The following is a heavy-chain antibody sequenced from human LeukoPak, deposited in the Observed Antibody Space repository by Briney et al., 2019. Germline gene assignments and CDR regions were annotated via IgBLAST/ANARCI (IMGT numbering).Heavy chain of an antibody. V-gene: IGHV3-30*03. CDR2: ISYDGSNK. J-gene: IGHJ3*02. D-gene: IGHD1-1*01. CDR3: ARDVQSPRGDAFDI. Sequence: GGSLRLSCAASGFTFSSYGMHWVRQAPGKGLEWVAVISYDGSNKYYADSVKGRFTISRDNSKNTLYLQMNSLRAEDTAVYYCARDVQSPRGDAFDIWGQGTMVTVSS. CDR1: GFTFSSYG.